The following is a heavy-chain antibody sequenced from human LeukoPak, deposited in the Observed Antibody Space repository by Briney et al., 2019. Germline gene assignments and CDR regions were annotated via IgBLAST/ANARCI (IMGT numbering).Heavy chain of an antibody. D-gene: IGHD6-19*01. CDR1: GGSISSYY. CDR3: ARAVAVAGDFDY. J-gene: IGHJ4*02. V-gene: IGHV4-59*01. CDR2: IYYSGST. Sequence: PSETLSLTCTVSGGSISSYYWSWLRQPPGKGREWIGYIYYSGSTNYNPSLKRRVTISVDQSKKHFSLTLSSVAAADTAVYYCARAVAVAGDFDYWGQGTVVTVSS.